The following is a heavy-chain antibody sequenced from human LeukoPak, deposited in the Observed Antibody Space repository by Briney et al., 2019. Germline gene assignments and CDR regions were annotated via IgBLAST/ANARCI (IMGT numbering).Heavy chain of an antibody. Sequence: GGSLRLSCAASGFTFDDYGMSWVRQAPGEGLEWVSGINWNGGSTGYADSVKGRFTISRDNAKNSLYLQMNSPRAEDTALYYCARHTDRAYYYYYMDVWGKGTTVTVSS. CDR2: INWNGGST. V-gene: IGHV3-20*04. CDR3: ARHTDRAYYYYYMDV. CDR1: GFTFDDYG. J-gene: IGHJ6*03. D-gene: IGHD4-17*01.